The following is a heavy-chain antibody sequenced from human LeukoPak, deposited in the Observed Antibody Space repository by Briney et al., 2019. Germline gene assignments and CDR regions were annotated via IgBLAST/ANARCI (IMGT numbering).Heavy chain of an antibody. J-gene: IGHJ6*02. D-gene: IGHD6-13*01. Sequence: SETLSLTCAVYGGSFSGYYWSWIRQPPGKGLEWIGEINHSGSTNYNPSLKSRVTISVDPSKNHFSLKLSSVTAAATAVYYCACRLAQQLVRGGYYYYYGMDVWGQGTTVTVSS. V-gene: IGHV4-34*01. CDR1: GGSFSGYY. CDR2: INHSGST. CDR3: ACRLAQQLVRGGYYYYYGMDV.